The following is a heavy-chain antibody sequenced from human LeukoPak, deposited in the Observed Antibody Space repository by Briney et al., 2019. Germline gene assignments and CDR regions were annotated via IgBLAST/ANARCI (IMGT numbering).Heavy chain of an antibody. J-gene: IGHJ4*02. D-gene: IGHD3-16*01. V-gene: IGHV1-69*06. CDR1: GGTFSSYA. Sequence: ASVKVSCKASGGTFSSYAISWVRQAPGQGLEWMGRIIPIFGTANYAQTFQGRVTITADKSTSTAYMELSSLRSEDTAVYYCARVGITGDGVDYWGQGTLVTVSS. CDR2: IIPIFGTA. CDR3: ARVGITGDGVDY.